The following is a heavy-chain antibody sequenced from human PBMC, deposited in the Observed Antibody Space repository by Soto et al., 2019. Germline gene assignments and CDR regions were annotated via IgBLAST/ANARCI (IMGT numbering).Heavy chain of an antibody. V-gene: IGHV3-48*01. D-gene: IGHD2-15*01. CDR1: GFTFSSYS. CDR2: ISSSSSTI. J-gene: IGHJ4*02. CDR3: ARDLGYCSGGSCYSSGAGSCDY. Sequence: GGSLRLSCAASGFTFSSYSMNWVRQAPGKGLEWVSYISSSSSTIYYADSVKGRFTISRDNAKNSLYLQMNSLRAEDTAVYYCARDLGYCSGGSCYSSGAGSCDYWGQGTLVTVSS.